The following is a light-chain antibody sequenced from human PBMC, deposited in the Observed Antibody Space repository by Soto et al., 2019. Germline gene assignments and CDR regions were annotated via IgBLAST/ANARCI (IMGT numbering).Light chain of an antibody. CDR3: QQSYSAPLT. CDR2: AAS. Sequence: DIQMTQSPSSLSASVGDRVTITCLASQSISSYLNWYQQNPGKAPKLLIYAASSLQSGVPSRFSGSGSGTDFTLTISSLQPEDCATYYCQQSYSAPLTFGGGTKVEIK. J-gene: IGKJ4*01. V-gene: IGKV1-39*01. CDR1: QSISSY.